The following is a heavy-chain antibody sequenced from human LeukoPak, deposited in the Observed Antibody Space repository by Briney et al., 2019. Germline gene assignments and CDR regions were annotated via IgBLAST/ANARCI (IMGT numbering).Heavy chain of an antibody. J-gene: IGHJ4*02. V-gene: IGHV3-53*01. D-gene: IGHD6-19*01. CDR1: GFTVNNNY. CDR2: IYSGDIT. CDR3: ARGISSGWDFDY. Sequence: GGSLRLSCAASGFTVNNNYMSWVRQAPGKGLEWVSVIYSGDITYYADSVKGRFTISRDNSKNTLYLQMNSLRAEDTAVYYCARGISSGWDFDYWGQGTLVTVSS.